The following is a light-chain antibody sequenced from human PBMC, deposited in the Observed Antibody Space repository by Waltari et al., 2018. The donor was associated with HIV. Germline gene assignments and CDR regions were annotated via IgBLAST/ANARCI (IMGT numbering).Light chain of an antibody. CDR1: RSDVGGYTF. J-gene: IGLJ2*01. V-gene: IGLV2-14*03. CDR3: SSFTSRRILV. CDR2: DVS. Sequence: QSALTQPASVSGSPGQAITISCTGTRSDVGGYTFVSWYQQHPGKAPKLLIYDVSNRPSGVSDRFSGSKSGNPASLTISGLQPEDEADYHCSSFTSRRILVFGGGTKLTL.